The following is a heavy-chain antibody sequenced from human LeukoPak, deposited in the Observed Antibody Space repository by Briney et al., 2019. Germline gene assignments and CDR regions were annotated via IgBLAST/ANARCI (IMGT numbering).Heavy chain of an antibody. V-gene: IGHV3-53*01. CDR1: GFAVNSYY. D-gene: IGHD1-1*01. CDR3: ATETWKD. J-gene: IGHJ4*02. Sequence: GESLRLSRAASGFAVNSYYMSWVRQAPGKGLEWVSAVFRDGSTSHAESVKGRFTISRDNSRNTVYLQMNSLRAEDTAVYYCATETWKDWGQGTLVTVSS. CDR2: VFRDGST.